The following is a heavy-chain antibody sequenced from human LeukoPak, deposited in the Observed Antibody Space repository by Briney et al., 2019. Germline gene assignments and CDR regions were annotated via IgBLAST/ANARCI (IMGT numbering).Heavy chain of an antibody. CDR2: IYYSGST. J-gene: IGHJ4*02. CDR3: TRVIITDYDNLTGSYYGPYYFDY. Sequence: SETLSLTCTVSGGSISSYYWSWIRQPPGKGLEWIGYIYYSGSTNYNPSLKSRVTISVDTSKNQFSLKLSSLTAADTAMYYCTRVIITDYDNLTGSYYGPYYFDYWGQGTLVTVSS. CDR1: GGSISSYY. D-gene: IGHD3-9*01. V-gene: IGHV4-59*01.